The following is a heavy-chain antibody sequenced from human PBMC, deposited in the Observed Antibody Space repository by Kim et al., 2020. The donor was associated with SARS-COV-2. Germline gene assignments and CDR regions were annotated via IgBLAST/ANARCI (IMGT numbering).Heavy chain of an antibody. V-gene: IGHV4-59*01. CDR2: IYYSGST. J-gene: IGHJ4*02. D-gene: IGHD3-22*01. CDR3: ARVGRYYYDSSGYETEYYFDY. Sequence: SETLSLTCTVSGGSISSYYWSWIRQPPGKGLEWIGYIYYSGSTNYNPSLKSRVTISVDTSKNQFSLKLSSVTAADTAVYYCARVGRYYYDSSGYETEYYFDYWGQGTLVTVSS. CDR1: GGSISSYY.